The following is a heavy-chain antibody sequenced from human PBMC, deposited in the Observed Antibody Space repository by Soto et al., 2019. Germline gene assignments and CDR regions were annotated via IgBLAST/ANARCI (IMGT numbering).Heavy chain of an antibody. D-gene: IGHD4-17*01. CDR2: IYYNEVT. J-gene: IGHJ3*02. V-gene: IGHV4-30-4*01. CDR1: GDSFNNGEYY. CDR3: ARDHTVTTGAFDI. Sequence: QVQLQESGPGLLKPSQTLSLTCNVSGDSFNNGEYYWSWFRQPPGKGLEWIGYIYYNEVTYYNPSLKRRPTISLETSKNQFSLQLTSVTAADTAVYYCARDHTVTTGAFDIWGPGTMVTVSS.